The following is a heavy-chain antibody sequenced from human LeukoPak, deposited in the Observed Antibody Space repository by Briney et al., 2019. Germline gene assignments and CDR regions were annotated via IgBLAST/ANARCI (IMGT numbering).Heavy chain of an antibody. CDR3: AKNGDRGAYCSGGSCYPYYYYYMDV. CDR1: GFSFSSYG. Sequence: GGSLRLSCAASGFSFSSYGMSWVRQAPGKGLEWVSAISSTGGTTYYADSVKGRFTISRDNSKDTLYLQMNSLRAEDTAIYYCAKNGDRGAYCSGGSCYPYYYYYMDVWGKGTTVTISS. D-gene: IGHD2-15*01. J-gene: IGHJ6*03. CDR2: ISSTGGTT. V-gene: IGHV3-23*01.